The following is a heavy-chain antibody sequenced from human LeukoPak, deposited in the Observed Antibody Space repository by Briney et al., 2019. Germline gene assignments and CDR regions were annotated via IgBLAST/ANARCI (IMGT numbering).Heavy chain of an antibody. V-gene: IGHV1-2*02. Sequence: ASVKVSCKASGYTFTGYYMHCVRQAPGEGLEWMGWINPKSGGTNHAQKFQGRVTMTRDTSISTAYMELSRLRSDDTAVYYCARSTFISPRQFDYWGQGTLVTVSS. CDR2: INPKSGGT. CDR3: ARSTFISPRQFDY. D-gene: IGHD6-6*01. CDR1: GYTFTGYY. J-gene: IGHJ4*02.